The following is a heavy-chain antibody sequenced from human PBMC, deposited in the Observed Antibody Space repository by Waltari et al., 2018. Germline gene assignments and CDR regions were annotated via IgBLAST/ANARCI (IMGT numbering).Heavy chain of an antibody. Sequence: QVQLQQWGAGLLKPSETLSLTCAVYGGSFSGYYWSWIRQPPGKGLEWIGEINHSGSTNYNPSLKSRVTISVDTSKNQFSLKLSSVTAADTAVYYCARGITYYDFWSGYSTSHFDYWGQGT. J-gene: IGHJ4*02. CDR1: GGSFSGYY. V-gene: IGHV4-34*01. CDR3: ARGITYYDFWSGYSTSHFDY. CDR2: INHSGST. D-gene: IGHD3-3*01.